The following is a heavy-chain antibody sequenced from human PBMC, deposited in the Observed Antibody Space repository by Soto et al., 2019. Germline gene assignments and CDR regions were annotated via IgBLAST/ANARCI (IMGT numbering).Heavy chain of an antibody. CDR1: GFTFSSYS. CDR2: ISSSSYI. J-gene: IGHJ4*02. CDR3: ARGTYDSSGYYSYFDY. D-gene: IGHD3-22*01. V-gene: IGHV3-21*01. Sequence: GGSLRLSCAASGFTFSSYSMNWVRQAPGKGLEWVSSISSSSYIYYADSVKGRFTISRDNAKNSLYLQMNSLRAEDTAVYYCARGTYDSSGYYSYFDYWGQGTLVTVSS.